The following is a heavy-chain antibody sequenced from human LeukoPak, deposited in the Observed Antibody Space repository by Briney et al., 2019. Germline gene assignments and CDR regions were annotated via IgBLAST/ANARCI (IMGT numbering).Heavy chain of an antibody. CDR3: AAELYSGTYGRCCSFAF. Sequence: PGGSLRLSCAASGFTFSDYYMSWIRQAPGKGLEWVSYISSSGSTIYYADSVKGRFTISRDNAKNSLYLQMNSLRSEDTAVYYCAAELYSGTYGRCCSFAFWGQGTPVTVSS. D-gene: IGHD1-26*01. V-gene: IGHV3-11*01. CDR1: GFTFSDYY. CDR2: ISSSGSTI. J-gene: IGHJ4*02.